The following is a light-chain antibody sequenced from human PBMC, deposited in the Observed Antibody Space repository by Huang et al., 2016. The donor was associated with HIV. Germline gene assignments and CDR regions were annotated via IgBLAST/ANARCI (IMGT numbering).Light chain of an antibody. CDR3: LQDHNYPWT. J-gene: IGKJ1*01. Sequence: IQMTQSPSSLSASVGDRVTITCRASQAISDRLQWYQQRPGKAPNLLIYDASNLQSGVSSRFSGSGSGTDFTLTISSLQPEDFATYYCLQDHNYPWTFGQGTKVEIK. CDR2: DAS. CDR1: QAISDR. V-gene: IGKV1-6*01.